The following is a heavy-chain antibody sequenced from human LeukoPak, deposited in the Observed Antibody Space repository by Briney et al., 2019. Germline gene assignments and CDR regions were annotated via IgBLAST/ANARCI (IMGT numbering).Heavy chain of an antibody. J-gene: IGHJ4*02. CDR1: GYRFTDYW. CDR2: IYPGDSDT. V-gene: IGHV5-51*01. CDR3: AAGWFGGPYDY. Sequence: GEPLKISCQGSGYRFTDYWIGWVRQVRGRGLEWMSIIYPGDSDTRYSTSFQGRVTISADKSISSAYLQWSSLKASDTAIYYCAAGWFGGPYDYWGQGILVTVSS. D-gene: IGHD3-10*01.